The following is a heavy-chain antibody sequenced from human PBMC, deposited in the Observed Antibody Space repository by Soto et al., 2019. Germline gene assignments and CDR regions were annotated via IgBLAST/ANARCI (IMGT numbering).Heavy chain of an antibody. V-gene: IGHV3-30*03. J-gene: IGHJ4*02. CDR2: ISRDGGTK. Sequence: QVQLVESGGGVVQPGRSLRLSCAVSGFTVSTYGMHWLRQAPGKGLEWVAVISRDGGTKYYADSVKGRFSISRDNSRNTLFLEMNSLRSDDMAVYYCTVEVASGYWGQGTLVTVSS. CDR3: TVEVASGY. D-gene: IGHD3-10*01. CDR1: GFTVSTYG.